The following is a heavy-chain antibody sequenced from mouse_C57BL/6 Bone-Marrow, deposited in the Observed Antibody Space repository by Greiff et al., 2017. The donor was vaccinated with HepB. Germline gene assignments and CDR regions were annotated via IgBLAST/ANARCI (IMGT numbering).Heavy chain of an antibody. CDR2: ISSGSSTI. CDR1: GFTFSDYG. Sequence: DVMLVESGGGLVKPGGSLKLSCAASGFTFSDYGMHWVRQAPEKGLEWVAYISSGSSTIYYADTVKGRFTISRDNAKNTLFLQMTSLRSEDTAMYYCASYDEGFDYWGQGTTLTVSS. CDR3: ASYDEGFDY. V-gene: IGHV5-17*01. D-gene: IGHD2-12*01. J-gene: IGHJ2*01.